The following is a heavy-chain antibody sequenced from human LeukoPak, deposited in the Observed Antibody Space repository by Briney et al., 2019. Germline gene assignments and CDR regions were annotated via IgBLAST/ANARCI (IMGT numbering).Heavy chain of an antibody. J-gene: IGHJ4*02. CDR3: ARVKASSTSWTFDQ. D-gene: IGHD2-2*01. V-gene: IGHV4-4*07. Sequence: SETLSLTCSVSGGSTNSYYWSWIRQSGGKGLEWIGRIYSSGSTVYNPSLNSRLTMSIDTSKNQFSLALKSVTATDTAVYYCARVKASSTSWTFDQWGQGALVTVSS. CDR1: GGSTNSYY. CDR2: IYSSGST.